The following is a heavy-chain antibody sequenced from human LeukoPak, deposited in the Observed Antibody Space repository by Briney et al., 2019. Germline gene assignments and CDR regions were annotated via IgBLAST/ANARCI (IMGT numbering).Heavy chain of an antibody. V-gene: IGHV4-30-4*01. CDR1: GGSISSGDYN. Sequence: SETLSLTCTVSGGSISSGDYNWSWIRQPPGKGLEWIGYIYYSGSTYYNPSLKSRVTISVDTSKNQFSLKLSSVTAADTAVYYCARDSDSSGFYFDYWGQGTLVTVSS. D-gene: IGHD3-22*01. CDR2: IYYSGST. CDR3: ARDSDSSGFYFDY. J-gene: IGHJ4*02.